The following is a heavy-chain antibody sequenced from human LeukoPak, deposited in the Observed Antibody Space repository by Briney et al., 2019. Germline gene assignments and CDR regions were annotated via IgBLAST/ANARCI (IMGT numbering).Heavy chain of an antibody. Sequence: GASVKVSCKASGYTFTSYDISWVRQATGQGLEWMGWMNPNSGNAGYAQKFQGRVTMTRDTSTSTVYMELSSLRSEDTAVYYCARDGEMRVGGDYWGQGTLVTVSS. CDR1: GYTFTSYD. CDR2: MNPNSGNA. CDR3: ARDGEMRVGGDY. D-gene: IGHD3-22*01. J-gene: IGHJ4*02. V-gene: IGHV1-8*01.